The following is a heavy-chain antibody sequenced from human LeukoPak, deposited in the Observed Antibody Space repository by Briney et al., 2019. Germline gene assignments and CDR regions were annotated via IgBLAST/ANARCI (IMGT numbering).Heavy chain of an antibody. D-gene: IGHD6-13*01. J-gene: IGHJ5*02. Sequence: SETLSLTCAVYGGSFSGYYWSWIRQPPGKGLEWIGEINHSGSTNYNPSLKSRVTVSVDTSKNQFSLKLSSVTAADTAVYYCARGSARTLYSSSYHPWGQGTLVTVSS. V-gene: IGHV4-34*01. CDR2: INHSGST. CDR3: ARGSARTLYSSSYHP. CDR1: GGSFSGYY.